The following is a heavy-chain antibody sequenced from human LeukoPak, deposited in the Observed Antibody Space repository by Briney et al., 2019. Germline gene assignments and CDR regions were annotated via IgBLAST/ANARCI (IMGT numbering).Heavy chain of an antibody. Sequence: GGSLRLSCAASGFTFSRFGMNWVRQAPGRGLEWVSSISSSGSYMYYAGSVKGRFTISRDNAKNSLYLQMNSLRAEDTAVYYCAKRGATRTIDYWGQGSLDTVSS. CDR1: GFTFSRFG. D-gene: IGHD1-26*01. V-gene: IGHV3-21*04. CDR2: ISSSGSYM. J-gene: IGHJ4*02. CDR3: AKRGATRTIDY.